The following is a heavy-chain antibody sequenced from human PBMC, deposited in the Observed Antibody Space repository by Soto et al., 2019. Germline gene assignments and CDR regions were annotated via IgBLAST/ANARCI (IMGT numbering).Heavy chain of an antibody. V-gene: IGHV4-39*01. J-gene: IGHJ6*03. CDR3: ARHGDRGEHYMDV. Sequence: SETLSLTCTVSGGSISSSSYYWGWIRQPPGKGLEWIGSIYYSGSTYYNPSLKSRVTISVDTPKNQFSLKLGSVTAADTAVYYCARHGDRGEHYMDVWGKGTTVTVSS. CDR2: IYYSGST. CDR1: GGSISSSSYY. D-gene: IGHD3-10*01.